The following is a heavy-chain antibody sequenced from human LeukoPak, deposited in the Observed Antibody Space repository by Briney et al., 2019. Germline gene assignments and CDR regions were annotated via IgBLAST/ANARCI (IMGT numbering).Heavy chain of an antibody. V-gene: IGHV3-74*01. CDR3: AKDRIIVIPGPYSWLDS. D-gene: IGHD1-26*01. J-gene: IGHJ5*01. Sequence: PGGSLRLSCAASGFTFSSYWMHWVRQAPGKGLVWVSRINSDGSSTSYADSVKGRFTISRDNSKNTLYLQMNSLRAEDTAVYYCAKDRIIVIPGPYSWLDSWGQGALVTVSS. CDR1: GFTFSSYW. CDR2: INSDGSST.